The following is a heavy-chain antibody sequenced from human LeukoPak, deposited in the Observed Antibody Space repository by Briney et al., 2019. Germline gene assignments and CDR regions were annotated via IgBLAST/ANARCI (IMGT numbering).Heavy chain of an antibody. D-gene: IGHD1-26*01. CDR2: ISSSSSYI. Sequence: GGSLRLSCAASGFTFGSYSMNWVRQAPGKGLEWVSSISSSSSYIYYADSVKGRFTISRNNAKNSLYLQMNSLRAEDTAVYYCARGGGWELPNWFDPWGQGTLVTVSS. J-gene: IGHJ5*02. V-gene: IGHV3-21*01. CDR1: GFTFGSYS. CDR3: ARGGGWELPNWFDP.